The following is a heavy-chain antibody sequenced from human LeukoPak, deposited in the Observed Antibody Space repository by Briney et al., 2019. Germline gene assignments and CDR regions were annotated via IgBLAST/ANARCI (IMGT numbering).Heavy chain of an antibody. V-gene: IGHV3-9*01. Sequence: GRSLRLSCAAPGFTFDDYAMHWVRQAPGKGLEWVSGTSWNSGSIGYADSVKGRFTISRDNAKNSLYLQMNSLRAGDTALYYCAKGTTGTSSPFDYWGQGTLVTVSS. CDR2: TSWNSGSI. CDR1: GFTFDDYA. D-gene: IGHD1-1*01. J-gene: IGHJ4*02. CDR3: AKGTTGTSSPFDY.